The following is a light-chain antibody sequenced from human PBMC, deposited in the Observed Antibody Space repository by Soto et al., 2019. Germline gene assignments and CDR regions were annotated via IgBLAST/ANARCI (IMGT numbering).Light chain of an antibody. Sequence: QSALTQPASVSGSPGQSITISCTGTTSDIGDSNYVSWYQHHPGKAPKLMIFDVSNRPSGVSNRFSGSKSGNTASLTISGLQAEDEADYYCHSYTSGMIFGGGTKVTVL. CDR3: HSYTSGMI. J-gene: IGLJ2*01. CDR1: TSDIGDSNY. V-gene: IGLV2-14*01. CDR2: DVS.